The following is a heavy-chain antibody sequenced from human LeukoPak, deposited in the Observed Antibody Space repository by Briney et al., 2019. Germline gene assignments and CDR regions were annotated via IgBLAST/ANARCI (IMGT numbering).Heavy chain of an antibody. J-gene: IGHJ6*02. Sequence: GASLRLSCAASGFTFSSYAMSWVRQAPGKGLXXXXXXXGSGGSTYYADSVKGRFTISKDNSKNTLYLQMNSLRAEDTAVYYCAKDLNWNRYYYYYGMDVWGQGTTVTVSS. D-gene: IGHD1-20*01. V-gene: IGHV3-23*01. CDR3: AKDLNWNRYYYYYGMDV. CDR2: XXGSGGST. CDR1: GFTFSSYA.